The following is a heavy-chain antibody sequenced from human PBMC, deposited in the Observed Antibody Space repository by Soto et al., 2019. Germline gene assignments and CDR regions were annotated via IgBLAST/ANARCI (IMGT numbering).Heavy chain of an antibody. J-gene: IGHJ4*02. V-gene: IGHV3-7*01. CDR2: IKQDGSEK. D-gene: IGHD2-2*01. CDR3: ARGLIVVVPAAMFKQQLHGGDHTDY. Sequence: EVQLVESGGGLVQPGGSLRLSCAASGFTFSSYWMSWVRQAPGKGLEGVANIKQDGSEKYYVDSVKGRFTISRDNAKNARYLQMNSLRAEDTAVYYCARGLIVVVPAAMFKQQLHGGDHTDYWGQGTLVTVSS. CDR1: GFTFSSYW.